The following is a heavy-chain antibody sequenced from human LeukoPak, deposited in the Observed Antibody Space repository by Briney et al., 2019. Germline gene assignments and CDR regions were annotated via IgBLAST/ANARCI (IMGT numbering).Heavy chain of an antibody. CDR2: INNDGSST. V-gene: IGHV3-74*01. J-gene: IGHJ4*02. Sequence: PGGSLRLSCAASGFTFSSYWMHWVRQAPGKGLVWVSRINNDGSSTSYADSVKGRFTISRDNAKNTLYLQMNSLRAEDTALYYCARIFGVVIEPYWGQGTLVTVSS. CDR3: ARIFGVVIEPY. D-gene: IGHD3-3*01. CDR1: GFTFSSYW.